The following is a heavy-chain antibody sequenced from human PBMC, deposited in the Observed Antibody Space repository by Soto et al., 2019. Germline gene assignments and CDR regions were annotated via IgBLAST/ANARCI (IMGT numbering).Heavy chain of an antibody. V-gene: IGHV3-33*01. CDR3: ARDHEDCIGGSLYSPWFDP. Sequence: QVQLVESGGGVVQPGRSLRLSCAASGFTFSSYGMHWVRQAPGKGLEWVAVIWYDGSNKYYADSVKGRFTISRDNSKNTLYLQMNSLRAEDTAVYYCARDHEDCIGGSLYSPWFDPWGQGTLVTVSS. CDR1: GFTFSSYG. D-gene: IGHD2-15*01. CDR2: IWYDGSNK. J-gene: IGHJ5*02.